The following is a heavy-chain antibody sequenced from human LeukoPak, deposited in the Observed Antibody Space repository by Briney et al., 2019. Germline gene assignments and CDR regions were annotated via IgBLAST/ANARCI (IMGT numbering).Heavy chain of an antibody. D-gene: IGHD2-8*02. CDR2: IYTSGST. CDR3: ARFLVAVDAFDI. CDR1: GGSISSSSYY. J-gene: IGHJ3*02. Sequence: SETLSLTCTVSGGSISSSSYYWGWIRQPPGKGLEWIGSIYTSGSTNYNPSLKSRVTISVDTSKNQFSLKLSSVTAADTAVYYCARFLVAVDAFDIWGQGTMVTVSS. V-gene: IGHV4-39*07.